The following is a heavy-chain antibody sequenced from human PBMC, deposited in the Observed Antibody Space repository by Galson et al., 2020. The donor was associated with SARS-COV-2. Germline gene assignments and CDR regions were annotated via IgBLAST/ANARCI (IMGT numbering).Heavy chain of an antibody. CDR3: ARGHRGVVPSPVLGLGPFYSYYYMDV. D-gene: IGHD3-10*01. Sequence: SETLSLTCAVYGGSFSGYSWTWIRLPPGKGLEWIGEVNVGGNTTYSPSPRSRVTISVDTSKNQFSLNLRSVTAADTALYYCARGHRGVVPSPVLGLGPFYSYYYMDVWAKGTTVTVSS. CDR1: GGSFSGYS. V-gene: IGHV4-34*01. J-gene: IGHJ6*03. CDR2: VNVGGNT.